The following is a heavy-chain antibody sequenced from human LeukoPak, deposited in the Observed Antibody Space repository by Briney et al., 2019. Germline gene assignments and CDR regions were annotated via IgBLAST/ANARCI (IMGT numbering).Heavy chain of an antibody. CDR1: GGTFSSYA. Sequence: SVKVSCKASGGTFSSYAISWVRQAPGQELEWMGGIFPIFGTANYAQKFQGRVTITADESTSTAYMELSSLRSEDTAVYYCARYGGYHPYSSSWYSYDYWGQGTLVTVSS. J-gene: IGHJ4*02. CDR2: IFPIFGTA. V-gene: IGHV1-69*13. D-gene: IGHD6-13*01. CDR3: ARYGGYHPYSSSWYSYDY.